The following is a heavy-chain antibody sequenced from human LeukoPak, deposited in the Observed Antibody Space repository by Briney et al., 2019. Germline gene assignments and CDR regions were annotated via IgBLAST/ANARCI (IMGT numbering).Heavy chain of an antibody. Sequence: PGGSLRLSCAASGFTFSNYAMNWVRQAPGEGLEWVSSISDSGGSTYYAVSVKGRFTISRDNSKNTLFLQMNSLRAEDTAIYYCAKDRALHQLDYGGQGTLVTVSS. CDR3: AKDRALHQLDY. V-gene: IGHV3-23*01. J-gene: IGHJ4*02. CDR1: GFTFSNYA. CDR2: ISDSGGST.